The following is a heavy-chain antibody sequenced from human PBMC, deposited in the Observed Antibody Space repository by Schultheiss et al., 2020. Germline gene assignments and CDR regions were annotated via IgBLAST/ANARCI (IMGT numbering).Heavy chain of an antibody. Sequence: GESLKISCKASGGTFSSYAISWVRQAPGQGLEWMGWISAYNGNTNYAQKLQGRVTMTEDTSTDTAYMELSSLRSEDTAVYYCATDRWGGYSYGSVAFDIWGQGTMVTLSS. J-gene: IGHJ3*02. D-gene: IGHD5-18*01. CDR3: ATDRWGGYSYGSVAFDI. CDR2: ISAYNGNT. CDR1: GGTFSSYA. V-gene: IGHV1-18*01.